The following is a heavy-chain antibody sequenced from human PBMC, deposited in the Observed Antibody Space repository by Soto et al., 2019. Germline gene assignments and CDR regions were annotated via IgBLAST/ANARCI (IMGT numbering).Heavy chain of an antibody. V-gene: IGHV3-21*01. CDR2: IISSSSYI. CDR1: GFTFSSYS. J-gene: IGHJ3*01. D-gene: IGHD1-26*01. Sequence: EVQLVESGGGLVKPGWSLRLSCAASGFTFSSYSMNWVRQAPGQGLEWVSSIISSSSYIYYADSVKGRFTISRDNYTNLLYVQMNSLGAEDTAVYYCERGSSGSYVGRGGDAFDVWGQGTMVTVSS. CDR3: ERGSSGSYVGRGGDAFDV.